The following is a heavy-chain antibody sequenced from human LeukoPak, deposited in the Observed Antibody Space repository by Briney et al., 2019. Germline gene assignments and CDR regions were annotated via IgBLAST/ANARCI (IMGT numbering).Heavy chain of an antibody. V-gene: IGHV4-39*01. CDR3: ARLRSSGWYEDY. D-gene: IGHD6-19*01. J-gene: IGHJ4*02. Sequence: SETLSLTCTVSGFSISRSSYYWGWIRQPPGKGLEWIGNIYYSGKTQYNLSLKSRATISVDTSKNQFSLKLSSVTAADTAVYCCARLRSSGWYEDYWGQGTLVTVSS. CDR2: IYYSGKT. CDR1: GFSISRSSYY.